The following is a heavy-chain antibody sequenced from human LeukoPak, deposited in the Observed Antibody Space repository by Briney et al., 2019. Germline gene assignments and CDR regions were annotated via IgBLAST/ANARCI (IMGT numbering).Heavy chain of an antibody. D-gene: IGHD2-2*01. V-gene: IGHV3-23*01. CDR3: ARCTASCYANAFDV. CDR1: GCTFNNNA. J-gene: IGHJ3*01. Sequence: WGSLRLSCATSGCTFNNNAMSWVLQGPRERRQWGLAINGGGDATDYTDSVKGRFTISRDNSKNTLYLQMNSLRPADTAVYYCARCTASCYANAFDVWGQGTLLTVSS. CDR2: INGGGDAT.